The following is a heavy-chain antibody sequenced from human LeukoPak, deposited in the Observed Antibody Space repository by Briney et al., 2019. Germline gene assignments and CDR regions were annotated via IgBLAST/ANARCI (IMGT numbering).Heavy chain of an antibody. CDR3: AKGAYYDL. J-gene: IGHJ4*02. Sequence: GGTLRLSCAASGFIFSSSGMSWVRQAPGKGLEWVSTISDNGGSTYYPDSVKGRFTITRDNSKNTLYLQMNSLRAEDTAVYYCAKGAYYDLWGQGTLVTVSS. CDR2: ISDNGGST. D-gene: IGHD3-22*01. CDR1: GFIFSSSG. V-gene: IGHV3-23*01.